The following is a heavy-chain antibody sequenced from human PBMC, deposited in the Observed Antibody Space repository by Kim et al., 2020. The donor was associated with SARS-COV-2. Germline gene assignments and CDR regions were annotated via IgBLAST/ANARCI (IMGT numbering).Heavy chain of an antibody. J-gene: IGHJ4*01. CDR1: GYSIGTAYY. V-gene: IGHV4-38-2*01. CDR2: VFRVGTI. D-gene: IGHD6-19*01. Sequence: SETLSLTCVVSGYSIGTAYYWGWIRQPPGKGQEWIGSVFRVGTIFSNPSLRSRLSLSMDTSKNQIPLKLTSVSAEDTAVYYCARADYRGGVGWLAAYWG. CDR3: ARADYRGGVGWLAAY.